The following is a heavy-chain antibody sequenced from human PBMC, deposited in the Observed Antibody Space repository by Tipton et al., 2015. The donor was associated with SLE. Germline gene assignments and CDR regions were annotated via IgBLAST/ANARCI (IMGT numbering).Heavy chain of an antibody. CDR1: GYSIDSGHF. CDR2: IFHSGDV. CDR3: ARHVVGLGGNGGVFDY. J-gene: IGHJ4*02. Sequence: TLSLTCTDSGYSIDSGHFWGWIRQPPGRALEWLGSIFHSGDVYYNPSVKSRVTISIETSKNQFSLQLTSMTAADTAVYYCARHVVGLGGNGGVFDYWGQGILVTVSS. D-gene: IGHD2-15*01. V-gene: IGHV4-38-2*02.